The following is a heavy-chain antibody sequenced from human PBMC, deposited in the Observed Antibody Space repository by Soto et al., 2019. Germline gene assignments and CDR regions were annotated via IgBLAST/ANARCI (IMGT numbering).Heavy chain of an antibody. Sequence: QLQLQESGPGLVKPSETLSLTCTVSGGSISSSSYYWGWIRQPPGKGLEWIGSIYYSGSTYYNPSLKSRVTISVDTSKNQFSLKLSSVTAADTAVYYCARRSKRSSGSLDYWAREPWSPSPQ. D-gene: IGHD6-19*01. V-gene: IGHV4-39*01. CDR3: ARRSKRSSGSLDY. CDR2: IYYSGST. CDR1: GGSISSSSYY. J-gene: IGHJ4*02.